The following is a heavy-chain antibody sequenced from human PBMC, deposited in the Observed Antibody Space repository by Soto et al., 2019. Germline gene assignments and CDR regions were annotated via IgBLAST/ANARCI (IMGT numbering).Heavy chain of an antibody. D-gene: IGHD6-19*01. V-gene: IGHV2-70*11. CDR3: ARIQAVAASYYYYYCIGV. J-gene: IGHJ6*02. Sequence: SGLTLVNPTQTLTLTCTFSGFSLSTSGMCVSWIRQPPGKALEWLARIDWDDDKYYSTSLKTTLTISKDTSTNQVVVTMTNMDPVDTATYYCARIQAVAASYYYYYCIGVRDQGNTITFSS. CDR1: GFSLSTSGMC. CDR2: IDWDDDK.